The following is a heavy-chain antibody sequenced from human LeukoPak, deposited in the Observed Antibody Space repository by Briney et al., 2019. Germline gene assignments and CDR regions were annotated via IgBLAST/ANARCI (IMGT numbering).Heavy chain of an antibody. CDR3: AKAPVTTCRGAFCYPFDY. D-gene: IGHD2-15*01. J-gene: IGHJ4*02. CDR1: GFTLSSYA. Sequence: GGSLRLSCAASGFTLSSYAMSWVRQAPGKGLEWISAIRDTGNTYHADSVKGRFTISRDSSKNTLFLQMNRLRPEDAAVYYCAKAPVTTCRGAFCYPFDYWGLGTLVTVSS. V-gene: IGHV3-23*01. CDR2: IRDTGNT.